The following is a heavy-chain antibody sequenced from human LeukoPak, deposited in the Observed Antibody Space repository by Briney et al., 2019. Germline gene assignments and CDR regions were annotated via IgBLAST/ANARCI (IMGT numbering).Heavy chain of an antibody. CDR3: ARFQRIFGVDTSGLDV. D-gene: IGHD3-3*01. CDR1: GGSFSGYY. Sequence: PSETLSLTCAVYGGSFSGYYWSWIRQSPGEGLEWIGEINHSGSATYNLSLKSRVTISVDTSKNQFSLKLSSVTAADTAVYYCARFQRIFGVDTSGLDVWGKGTTVTVSS. CDR2: INHSGSA. V-gene: IGHV4-34*01. J-gene: IGHJ6*04.